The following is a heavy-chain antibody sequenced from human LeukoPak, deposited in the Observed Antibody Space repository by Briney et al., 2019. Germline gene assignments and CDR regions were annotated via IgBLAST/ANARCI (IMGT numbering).Heavy chain of an antibody. CDR3: AKVRYYDSSGLDY. Sequence: PGGSLRLSCAASGFTFSSYGMHWVRQAPGKGLEWVAFIRYDGSNKYYADSVKGRFTISRDNSKNTLYLQMNSLRAEDTAVYYCAKVRYYDSSGLDYWGQGALVTVSS. CDR1: GFTFSSYG. J-gene: IGHJ4*02. V-gene: IGHV3-30*02. CDR2: IRYDGSNK. D-gene: IGHD3-22*01.